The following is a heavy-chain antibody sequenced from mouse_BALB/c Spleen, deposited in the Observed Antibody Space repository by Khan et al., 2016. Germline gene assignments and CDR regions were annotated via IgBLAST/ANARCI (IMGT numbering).Heavy chain of an antibody. CDR3: ARGTPFAY. CDR2: IYPGDGDT. Sequence: QVQLQQSGAELVRPGSSVKISCKASDYAFSRYWMNWVKQRPGQGLEWIGQIYPGDGDTNYNGKFKGKATLTADKFSSTAYMQLSSLTSEDSAVFCCARGTPFAYWGQGNLVTVSA. CDR1: DYAFSRYW. V-gene: IGHV1-80*01. J-gene: IGHJ3*01. D-gene: IGHD2-14*01.